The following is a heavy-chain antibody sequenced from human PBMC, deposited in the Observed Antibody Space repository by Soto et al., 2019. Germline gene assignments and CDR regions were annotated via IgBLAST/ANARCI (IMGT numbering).Heavy chain of an antibody. CDR1: GFTFSSYD. J-gene: IGHJ6*02. CDR2: IGTAGDT. CDR3: ARDRGPYYYYGMDV. Sequence: HPGGSLRLSCAASGFTFSSYDMHWVRQATGKGLEWVSAIGTAGDTYYPGSVKGRFTISRENAKNSLYLQMNSLRAEDTAVYYCARDRGPYYYYGMDVWGQGTTVTVSS. V-gene: IGHV3-13*01.